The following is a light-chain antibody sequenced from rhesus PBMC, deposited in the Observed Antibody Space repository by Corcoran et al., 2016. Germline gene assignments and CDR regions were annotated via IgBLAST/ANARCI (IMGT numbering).Light chain of an antibody. CDR3: QQERNWSKYS. V-gene: IGKV3-17*02. Sequence: EVVMTQSPATLSLSPGERATLSCRASQNVNSRLAWYQQNPGQAPRLLINDASKRVTGVPARFSGSGAGTDFNLTISSLEPEDVAFYFWQQERNWSKYSFGQGTKVEIK. CDR1: QNVNSR. J-gene: IGKJ2*01. CDR2: DAS.